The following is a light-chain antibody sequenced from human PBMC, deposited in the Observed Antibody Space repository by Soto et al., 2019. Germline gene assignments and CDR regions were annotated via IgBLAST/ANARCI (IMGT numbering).Light chain of an antibody. CDR2: LEGSGSY. Sequence: QPVLTQSSSASASLGSSVKLTCTLSSGQSSDIIAWHQQQPGKAPRYLMKLEGSGSYNKGSGVPDRFSGSRSGADRYLTISNLQSEDEADYYCETWDSNVVVFGGGTKVTVL. CDR1: SGQSSDI. V-gene: IGLV4-60*03. CDR3: ETWDSNVVV. J-gene: IGLJ2*01.